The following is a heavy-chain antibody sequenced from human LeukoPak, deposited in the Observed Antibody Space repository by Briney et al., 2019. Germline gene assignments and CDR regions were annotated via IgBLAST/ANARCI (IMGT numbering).Heavy chain of an antibody. V-gene: IGHV3-30*03. Sequence: GGSLRLSCAASGFSFSTYGMHWVRQAPGKGLEWVAVISHDGNNKYYVDSVKGRFTISRDNSKNTLHLQMNSLRAEDTAVYYCARDWGNWGYGWYFDHWGQGTLVTVSS. CDR1: GFSFSTYG. J-gene: IGHJ4*02. D-gene: IGHD7-27*01. CDR2: ISHDGNNK. CDR3: ARDWGNWGYGWYFDH.